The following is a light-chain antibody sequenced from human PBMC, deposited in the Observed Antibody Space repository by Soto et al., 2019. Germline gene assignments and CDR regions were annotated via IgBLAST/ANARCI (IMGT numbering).Light chain of an antibody. Sequence: EIVLTHSPGTLSLSPGERATLSCRASQSVSSSYLAWYQQKPGQAPRLLIYGASSRATGIPDRFSGSGAGTDFTLTISRLEPGEVAVYYCQQYNSSPSTFGGGTTLEIK. CDR3: QQYNSSPST. V-gene: IGKV3-20*01. CDR2: GAS. J-gene: IGKJ4*01. CDR1: QSVSSSY.